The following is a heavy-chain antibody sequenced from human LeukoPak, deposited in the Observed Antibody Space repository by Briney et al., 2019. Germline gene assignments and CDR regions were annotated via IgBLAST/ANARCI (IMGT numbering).Heavy chain of an antibody. J-gene: IGHJ5*02. D-gene: IGHD2-2*01. CDR3: ARFVRGPVARYCSSTSCSGSGWFDP. Sequence: SETLSLTCTVSGGSISSYYWSWIRQPAGKGLEWIGRIYTSGSTNYNPSLKSRVTMSVDTSKNQFSLKLSSVTAADTAVYYCARFVRGPVARYCSSTSCSGSGWFDPWGQGTLVTVSS. CDR1: GGSISSYY. CDR2: IYTSGST. V-gene: IGHV4-4*07.